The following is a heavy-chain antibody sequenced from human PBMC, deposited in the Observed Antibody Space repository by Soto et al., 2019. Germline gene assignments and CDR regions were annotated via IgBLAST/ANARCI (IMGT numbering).Heavy chain of an antibody. Sequence: KNSETTSLTCSVHGWSFGGFYWTWIRQPPGKGLEWIGEINHSGSSNYNPPLKSRVTMSLDTSRNQFSLSLNSVTAADTAVYYCARLAGPWYFDLCGRGTVVTVAP. V-gene: IGHV4-34*01. CDR2: INHSGSS. J-gene: IGHJ2*01. CDR1: GWSFGGFY. CDR3: ARLAGPWYFDL.